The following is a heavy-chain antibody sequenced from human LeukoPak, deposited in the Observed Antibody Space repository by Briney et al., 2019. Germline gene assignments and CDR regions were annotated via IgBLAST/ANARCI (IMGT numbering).Heavy chain of an antibody. V-gene: IGHV3-30*04. J-gene: IGHJ4*02. CDR2: ISYDGSNK. D-gene: IGHD2-2*01. CDR1: GFTFSSYA. Sequence: GGSLRLSCAASGFTFSSYAMHWVRQAPGKGLEWVAVISYDGSNKYYADSVKGRFTISRDNSKNTLYLQMNSLRAEDTAVYYCRARPVIVVVPAATGYYFDYWGQGTLVTVSS. CDR3: RARPVIVVVPAATGYYFDY.